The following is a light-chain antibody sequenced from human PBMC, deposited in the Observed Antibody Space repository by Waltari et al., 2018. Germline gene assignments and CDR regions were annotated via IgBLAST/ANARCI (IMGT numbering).Light chain of an antibody. V-gene: IGKV1-5*03. Sequence: DIQMTQSPSTLSASVGDRVTVTCRASQTIGTYLAWFQRKPGKAPQLLIYEASTLENGVPSRFGGSGSGKEFTLTISSLEPDDFATYYCQQYNSYWWTFGLGTKVEV. CDR2: EAS. CDR3: QQYNSYWWT. CDR1: QTIGTY. J-gene: IGKJ1*01.